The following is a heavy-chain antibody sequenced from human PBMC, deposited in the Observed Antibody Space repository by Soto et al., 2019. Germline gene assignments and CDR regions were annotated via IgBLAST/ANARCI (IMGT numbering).Heavy chain of an antibody. J-gene: IGHJ3*02. D-gene: IGHD3-16*02. Sequence: GGSLRLSCAASGFTFSSYAMSWVRQAPGKGLEWVSAISGSGGSTYYADSVKGRFTISRDNSKNTLDLQMNSLRAEDTAVYYCANVKLPYDYIWGSYREPSKNDAFDIWGQGTMVTVSS. CDR1: GFTFSSYA. V-gene: IGHV3-23*01. CDR3: ANVKLPYDYIWGSYREPSKNDAFDI. CDR2: ISGSGGST.